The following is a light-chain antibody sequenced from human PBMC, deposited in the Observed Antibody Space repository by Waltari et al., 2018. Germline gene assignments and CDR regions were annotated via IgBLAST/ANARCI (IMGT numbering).Light chain of an antibody. J-gene: IGLJ2*01. CDR1: SSDVGGYDY. CDR3: SSYTASDTLVV. Sequence: QSALTQPASVSGSPGQSITISCTGTSSDVGGYDYVSWYQQLPGKAPKLLISSVSQRPSGVSSRCSGSKSGNTASLTISGLQSGDEAHYYCSSYTASDTLVVFGGGTKLTVL. CDR2: SVS. V-gene: IGLV2-14*03.